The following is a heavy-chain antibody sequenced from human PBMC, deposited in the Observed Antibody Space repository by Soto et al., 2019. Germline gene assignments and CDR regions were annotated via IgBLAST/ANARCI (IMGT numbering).Heavy chain of an antibody. Sequence: EVQLLESGGGLVQQGGSLRLSCAASAFTFSSYAMSWVRQTPRKGLEWVSSISGSGDSTFYADSVKGRFTISRDNSKNTLYLEMSSLRAEDTAIYLCAKDGTIHLYSPPFDYWGQGALVSVTS. CDR1: AFTFSSYA. V-gene: IGHV3-23*01. CDR2: ISGSGDST. D-gene: IGHD3-16*01. CDR3: AKDGTIHLYSPPFDY. J-gene: IGHJ4*02.